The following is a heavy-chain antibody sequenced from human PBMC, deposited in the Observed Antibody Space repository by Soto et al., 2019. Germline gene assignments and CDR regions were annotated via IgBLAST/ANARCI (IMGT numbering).Heavy chain of an antibody. D-gene: IGHD3-3*01. CDR3: ARDKRGILRFLEWKFEY. Sequence: QVQLVQSGAEVKKPGASVKVSCKASGYTFTSYAMHWVRQAPGQRLEWMGWINAGNGNTKYSQKFQGRVTITRDTSASTAYMELSSLRSEDTAVYYCARDKRGILRFLEWKFEYWGQGTLVTVSS. CDR2: INAGNGNT. V-gene: IGHV1-3*01. J-gene: IGHJ4*02. CDR1: GYTFTSYA.